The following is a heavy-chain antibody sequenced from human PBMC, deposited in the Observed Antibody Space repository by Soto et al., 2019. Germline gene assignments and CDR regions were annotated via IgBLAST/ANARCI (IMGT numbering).Heavy chain of an antibody. CDR2: IYPGDSDT. CDR1: GYSFTSYW. CDR3: AHHRWYCSGGSCRATYYYGMDV. V-gene: IGHV5-51*01. Sequence: PGESLKISCKGSGYSFTSYWIGWVRQMPGKGLEWMGIIYPGDSDTRYSPSFQGQVTISADKSISTAYLQWSSLKASDTAMYYCAHHRWYCSGGSCRATYYYGMDVWGQGTTVTVSS. J-gene: IGHJ6*02. D-gene: IGHD2-15*01.